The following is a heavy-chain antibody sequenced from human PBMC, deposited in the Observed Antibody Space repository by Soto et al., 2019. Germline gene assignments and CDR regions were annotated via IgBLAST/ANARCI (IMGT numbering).Heavy chain of an antibody. V-gene: IGHV3-30-3*01. CDR1: GFTFSSYA. CDR2: ISYDGSNK. D-gene: IGHD3-10*01. J-gene: IGHJ6*02. Sequence: GGSLRLSCAASGFTFSSYAMHWVRQAPGKGLEWVAVISYDGSNKYYADSVKGRFTISRDNSKNTLYLQMNSLRAEDTAVYYCARISLHGAGEFVNNYYYYGMDVWGQGTTVTV. CDR3: ARISLHGAGEFVNNYYYYGMDV.